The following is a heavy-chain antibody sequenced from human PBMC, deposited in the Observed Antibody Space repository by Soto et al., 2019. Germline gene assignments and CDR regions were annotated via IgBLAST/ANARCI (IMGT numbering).Heavy chain of an antibody. D-gene: IGHD2-2*01. CDR3: RSSXSGYEESCVXV. CDR2: PYHIGSN. Sequence: SETLSLTCPVPGYSISSWNYWAWIRQPPGRGCEWIGSPYHIGSNNYNTSLKSRVTISENTSKNRFFLENSSVTAADTAIYYCRSSXSGYEESCVXVCGQGTLVT. CDR1: GYSISSWNY. J-gene: IGHJ4*03. V-gene: IGHV4-38-2*01.